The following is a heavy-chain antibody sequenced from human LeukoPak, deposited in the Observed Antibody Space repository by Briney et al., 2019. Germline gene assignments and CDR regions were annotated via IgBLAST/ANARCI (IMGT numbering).Heavy chain of an antibody. D-gene: IGHD3-10*01. V-gene: IGHV4-4*02. CDR3: ARGGAYTRSGSYSPWYFDY. CDR1: GGSISSSNW. CDR2: IYHSGST. Sequence: SGALSLTCAVSGGSISSSNWWSRVREPPGKGLGWIGEIYHSGSTNYNPSLKSRVTISVDKSKNQFSLKLSSVTAADTAVYYCARGGAYTRSGSYSPWYFDYWGQGTLVTVSS. J-gene: IGHJ4*02.